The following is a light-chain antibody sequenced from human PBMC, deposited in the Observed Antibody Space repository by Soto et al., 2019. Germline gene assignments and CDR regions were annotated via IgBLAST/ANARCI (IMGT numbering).Light chain of an antibody. J-gene: IGLJ3*02. CDR2: GVS. V-gene: IGLV2-14*01. Sequence: QSALSHPGSVCWSPGQSITIACTGTGSDVGGYNFVSWYQHHPGKAPKLLISGVSRRPSGVSNRFSGSKSGNTASLTISGLLAADEADYYCSSFTASNNILLGGGTKLTVL. CDR3: SSFTASNNIL. CDR1: GSDVGGYNF.